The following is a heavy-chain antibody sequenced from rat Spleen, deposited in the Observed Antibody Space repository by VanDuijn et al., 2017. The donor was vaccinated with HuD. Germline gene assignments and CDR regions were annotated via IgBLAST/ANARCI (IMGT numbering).Heavy chain of an antibody. CDR1: GFTFSDYN. D-gene: IGHD4-3*01. CDR2: LSYDGSST. CDR3: ARHNSGYGVMDA. J-gene: IGHJ4*01. Sequence: EVQLVESGGGLVQPGRSLKLSCAASGFTFSDYNMAWVRQAPKKGLEWVATLSYDGSSTYYRDSVKGRFTISRDYAKSTLYLQMDSLRSEDTATYYCARHNSGYGVMDAWGQGASVTVSS. V-gene: IGHV5-7*01.